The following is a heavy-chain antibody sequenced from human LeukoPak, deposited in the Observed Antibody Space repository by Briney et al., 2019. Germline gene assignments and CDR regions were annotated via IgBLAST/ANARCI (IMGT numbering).Heavy chain of an antibody. CDR1: GFPFSSYA. CDR3: AREGYGGTFMDV. J-gene: IGHJ6*03. D-gene: IGHD4-23*01. Sequence: GPLRLSCAASGFPFSSYALNWVRQAPGKGLERVSYISSSSSTIYYADSVKGRFTISRDNAKNSLYLQMNSLRAEDTAVYYCAREGYGGTFMDVWGKGTTVTVSS. CDR2: ISSSSSTI. V-gene: IGHV3-48*01.